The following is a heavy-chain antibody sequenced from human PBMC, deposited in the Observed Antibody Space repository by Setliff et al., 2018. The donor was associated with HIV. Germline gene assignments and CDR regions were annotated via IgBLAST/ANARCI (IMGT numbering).Heavy chain of an antibody. CDR3: AKEGGSERMPFFYYYMDV. V-gene: IGHV3-43*01. J-gene: IGHJ6*03. D-gene: IGHD3-10*01. Sequence: GGSLRLSCAASGFIFEYYAMHWVRQVPGKGLEWVALISWDVATTNYADSVKGRFTISRDSSKNSLYLQMNSLRTEDTALYYFAKEGGSERMPFFYYYMDVWGKGTTVTVSS. CDR2: ISWDVATT. CDR1: GFIFEYYA.